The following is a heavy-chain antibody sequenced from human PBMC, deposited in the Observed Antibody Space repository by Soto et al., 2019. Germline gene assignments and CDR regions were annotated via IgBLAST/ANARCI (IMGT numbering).Heavy chain of an antibody. CDR2: ISGSGGIT. D-gene: IGHD3-10*01. J-gene: IGHJ5*02. CDR1: GFTFSSYA. V-gene: IGHV3-23*01. Sequence: EVQLLESGGGLVQPGGSLRLSCAASGFTFSSYAMSWVRQAPGKGLEWLSGISGSGGITYYADSVKGRFTISRDNSKNTLYPQMNSLRPEDTAVYYCAKSARVRGGGWFDPWGQGTLVTVSS. CDR3: AKSARVRGGGWFDP.